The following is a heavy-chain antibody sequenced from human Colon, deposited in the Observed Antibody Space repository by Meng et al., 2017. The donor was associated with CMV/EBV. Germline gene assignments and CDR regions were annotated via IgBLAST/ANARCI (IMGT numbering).Heavy chain of an antibody. CDR1: GDSISGRSYY. CDR2: IYYTGND. J-gene: IGHJ2*01. D-gene: IGHD5-24*01. Sequence: LQWPGPGLVKPSEALSLPCTVSGDSISGRSYYWGWIRQPPGKGLEWIASIYYTGNDYHNPSLKSRVTISIDTSNNQFSLRLTSVTAADTAVYYCARMALHWYFDLWGRGTLVTVSS. V-gene: IGHV4-39*07. CDR3: ARMALHWYFDL.